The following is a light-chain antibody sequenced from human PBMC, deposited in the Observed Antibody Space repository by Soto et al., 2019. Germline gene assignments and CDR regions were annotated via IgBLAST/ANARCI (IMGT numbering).Light chain of an antibody. V-gene: IGLV2-8*01. Sequence: QSALTQPPSASGSPGQSVTISRTGTSSDVGGYNYVSWYQHHPGKAPKLMIYEVSKRPSGVPDRFSGSKSGNTASLTVSGLQAEDEADYYCSSYAGINNLVFGGGTKLTVL. CDR2: EVS. J-gene: IGLJ2*01. CDR1: SSDVGGYNY. CDR3: SSYAGINNLV.